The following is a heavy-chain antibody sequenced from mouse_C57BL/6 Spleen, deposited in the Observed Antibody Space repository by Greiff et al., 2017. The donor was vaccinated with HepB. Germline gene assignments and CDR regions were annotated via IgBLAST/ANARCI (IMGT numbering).Heavy chain of an antibody. CDR1: GYSITSGYY. D-gene: IGHD1-1*01. CDR2: ISYDGSN. V-gene: IGHV3-6*01. CDR3: ARDPPYSGSREGPWFAY. Sequence: EVKLQESGPGLVKPSQSLSLTCSVTGYSITSGYYWNWIRQFPGNKLEWMGYISYDGSNNYNPYLKNRISITRDTSKNQFFLKLNSVTTEDTAHYYCARDPPYSGSREGPWFAYWGQGTLVTVSA. J-gene: IGHJ3*01.